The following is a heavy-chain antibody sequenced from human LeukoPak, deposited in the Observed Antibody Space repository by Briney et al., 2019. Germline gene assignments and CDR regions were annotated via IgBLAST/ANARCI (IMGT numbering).Heavy chain of an antibody. V-gene: IGHV3-21*01. CDR2: ISSSSSYI. Sequence: GGSLRLSCAASGFTFSSYSMTWVRQAPGKGLGWVSSISSSSSYIYYADSVKGRFTISRDNAKNSLYLQMNSLRAEDTAVYYCARDRRDFWSGYCWGQGTLVTVSS. J-gene: IGHJ4*02. CDR1: GFTFSSYS. D-gene: IGHD3-3*01. CDR3: ARDRRDFWSGYC.